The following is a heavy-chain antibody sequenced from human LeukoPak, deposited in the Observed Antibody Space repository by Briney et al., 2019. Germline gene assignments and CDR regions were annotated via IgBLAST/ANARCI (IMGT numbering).Heavy chain of an antibody. J-gene: IGHJ4*02. D-gene: IGHD2-15*01. Sequence: GGSLRLSCVASGLTFSVSGMHWVRQAPGKGLEWVSAITGNSDSTYYTDYVKGRFTISRDNSKNTLYLQMNNLRAEDTAIYYCAKRSCSGTTCYPLDYWGQGTLVTVSA. CDR1: GLTFSVSG. V-gene: IGHV3-23*01. CDR2: ITGNSDST. CDR3: AKRSCSGTTCYPLDY.